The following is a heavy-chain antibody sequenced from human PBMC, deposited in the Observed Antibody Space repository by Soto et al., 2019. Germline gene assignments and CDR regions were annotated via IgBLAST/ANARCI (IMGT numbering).Heavy chain of an antibody. Sequence: QVQMVQSGAEVQKPWSSVMVSCKASGGTFSSYAISWVRQAPGQGLEWMGGIIPIFGTANYAQKFQGRVTITADESTSTAYMELSSLRSEDTAVYYCARDRGAAAGFDYWGQGTLVTVSS. CDR3: ARDRGAAAGFDY. J-gene: IGHJ4*02. CDR1: GGTFSSYA. CDR2: IIPIFGTA. D-gene: IGHD6-13*01. V-gene: IGHV1-69*12.